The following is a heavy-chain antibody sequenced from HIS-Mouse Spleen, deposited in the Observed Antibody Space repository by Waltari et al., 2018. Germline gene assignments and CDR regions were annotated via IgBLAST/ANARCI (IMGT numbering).Heavy chain of an antibody. Sequence: EVQLVESGGGLVQPGRSLRLSCAASGFTFDDYAMHWVRHARGKGLEWVSGISWNSGSIGYADSVKGRFTISRDNAKNSLYLQMNSLRAEDTALYYCAKEERAWYSSSWYDYWGQGTLVTVSS. CDR1: GFTFDDYA. CDR2: ISWNSGSI. J-gene: IGHJ4*02. CDR3: AKEERAWYSSSWYDY. D-gene: IGHD6-13*01. V-gene: IGHV3-9*01.